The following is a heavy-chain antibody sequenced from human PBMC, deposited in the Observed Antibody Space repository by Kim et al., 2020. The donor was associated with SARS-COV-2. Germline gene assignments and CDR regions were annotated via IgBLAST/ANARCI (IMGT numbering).Heavy chain of an antibody. V-gene: IGHV1-69*04. CDR1: GGTFSSYA. CDR2: IIPILGIA. CDR3: ASEMGRDSSGWEGYFDY. Sequence: SVKVSCQASGGTFSSYAISWVRQAPGQGLEWMGRIIPILGIANYAQKFQGRVTITADKSTSTAYMELSSLRSEDTAVYYCASEMGRDSSGWEGYFDYWGQGTLVTVSS. D-gene: IGHD6-25*01. J-gene: IGHJ4*02.